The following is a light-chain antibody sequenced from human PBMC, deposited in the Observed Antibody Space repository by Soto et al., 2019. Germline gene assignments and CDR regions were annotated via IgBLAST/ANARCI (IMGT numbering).Light chain of an antibody. CDR1: SSNIGAGYD. J-gene: IGLJ2*01. V-gene: IGLV1-40*01. Sequence: QSVLTQPPSVSVAPGQRVTISCTGSSSNIGAGYDVHWYQQLPGTAPKLLIYGNSNRPSGVPDRFSGSKSGTSASLAITGRQAEDEADYYCHSYDSSLSVVFGGGTKLTVL. CDR2: GNS. CDR3: HSYDSSLSVV.